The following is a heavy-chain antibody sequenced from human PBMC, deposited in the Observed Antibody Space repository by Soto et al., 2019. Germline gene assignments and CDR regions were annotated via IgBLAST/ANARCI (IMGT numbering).Heavy chain of an antibody. V-gene: IGHV1-69*02. CDR1: GGTFSSYT. Sequence: SVKVSCKASGGTFSSYTISWVRQAPGQGLEWMGRIIPILGIANYAQKFQGRVTITADKSTSTAYMELSSLRSEDTAIYYCAARTGYYTSYYYMDVWGKGTTVTVSS. D-gene: IGHD3-9*01. CDR2: IIPILGIA. CDR3: AARTGYYTSYYYMDV. J-gene: IGHJ6*03.